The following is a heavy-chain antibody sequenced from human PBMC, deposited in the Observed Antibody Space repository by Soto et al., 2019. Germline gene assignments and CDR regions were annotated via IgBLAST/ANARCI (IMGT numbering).Heavy chain of an antibody. CDR1: GGSISSYY. V-gene: IGHV4-59*01. Sequence: PSETLSLTCTVSGGSISSYYLSWIRQPPGKGLEWIGYIYYSGSTNYNPSLKSRVTISVDTSKNQFSLKLSSVTAADTAVYYCARDAVAGTLNWFDPWGQGTLVTVSS. CDR3: ARDAVAGTLNWFDP. D-gene: IGHD6-13*01. J-gene: IGHJ5*02. CDR2: IYYSGST.